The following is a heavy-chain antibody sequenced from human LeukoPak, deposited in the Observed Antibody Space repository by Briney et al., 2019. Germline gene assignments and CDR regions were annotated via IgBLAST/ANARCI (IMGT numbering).Heavy chain of an antibody. J-gene: IGHJ3*02. CDR3: ARDSRITMIHVAFDI. Sequence: SVKVSCKASGGTFSSYAISWVRQAPGQGLEWMGRIIPILGIANYAQKFKGRVTITADKSTSTAYMELSSLRSEDTAVYYCARDSRITMIHVAFDIWGQGTMVSVSS. CDR2: IIPILGIA. D-gene: IGHD3-22*01. CDR1: GGTFSSYA. V-gene: IGHV1-69*04.